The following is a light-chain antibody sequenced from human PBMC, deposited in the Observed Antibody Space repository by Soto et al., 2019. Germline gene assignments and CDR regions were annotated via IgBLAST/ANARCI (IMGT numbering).Light chain of an antibody. CDR1: QSVSSY. J-gene: IGKJ2*01. CDR3: QQRNNSTYT. V-gene: IGKV3-11*01. CDR2: DAS. Sequence: EIVLTQSPATLSLSPGERATLSCRASQSVSSYLAWYQQKPGQAPRLLIYDASNRATGIPARFSGSGSGTDFSLTISSLEPEDLAVYYCQQRNNSTYTFGQETQLEIE.